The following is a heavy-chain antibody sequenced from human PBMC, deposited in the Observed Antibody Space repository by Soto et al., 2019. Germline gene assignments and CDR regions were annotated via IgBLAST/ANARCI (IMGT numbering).Heavy chain of an antibody. J-gene: IGHJ6*03. V-gene: IGHV1-8*01. CDR3: ARGPRRTSRYYYMDV. Sequence: ASVKGSCKASGYTFTSYDINWVRQATGQGLEWMGWMNPNSGNTGYAQKFQGRVTMTRNTSISTAYMELSSLRSEDTAVYYCARGPRRTSRYYYMDVWGKGTTVTVSS. CDR2: MNPNSGNT. CDR1: GYTFTSYD.